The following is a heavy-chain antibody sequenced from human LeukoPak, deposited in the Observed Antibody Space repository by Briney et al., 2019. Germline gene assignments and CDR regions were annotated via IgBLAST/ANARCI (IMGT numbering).Heavy chain of an antibody. D-gene: IGHD2-15*01. V-gene: IGHV1-2*02. CDR2: INPNNGGT. Sequence: ASVKVSCKASGYTFTGYYIHWVRQAPGQGLEWMGWINPNNGGTNYAQKFQGRVTMTRDTSISTVYMELSRLRSDDTAVYYCARGKTPITLRYCSGGSCYSGFDAFDIWGQGTMVTVSS. CDR1: GYTFTGYY. CDR3: ARGKTPITLRYCSGGSCYSGFDAFDI. J-gene: IGHJ3*02.